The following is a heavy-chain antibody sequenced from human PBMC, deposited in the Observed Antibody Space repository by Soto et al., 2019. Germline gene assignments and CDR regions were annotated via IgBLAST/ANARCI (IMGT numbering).Heavy chain of an antibody. D-gene: IGHD1-26*01. CDR3: ARDDEHGSNWDLAY. Sequence: QVQLVQSGGGVVQPGRSLRLSCAASGFNFNTYFRHWVRQAAGKGLEWVAMIFTNGRDKEYADSVKGRLTISRDNSNYRMYLQMDSLRPEDTAVYYCARDDEHGSNWDLAYWGQGDLVTVSS. CDR2: IFTNGRDK. V-gene: IGHV3-30*13. J-gene: IGHJ4*02. CDR1: GFNFNTYF.